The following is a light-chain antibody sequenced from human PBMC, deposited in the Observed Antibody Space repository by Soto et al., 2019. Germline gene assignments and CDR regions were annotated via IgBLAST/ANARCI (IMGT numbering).Light chain of an antibody. J-gene: IGLJ1*01. Sequence: QSVLTQPASVSGSPGQSITISCTGTSSDFGSYNLVSWYQQHPGKAPKLMIYEVSKRPSGVSNRFSGSKSGNTASLTISGLQAEDEADYYCCSYAGSSTHVFGTGTKVTV. V-gene: IGLV2-23*02. CDR2: EVS. CDR1: SSDFGSYNL. CDR3: CSYAGSSTHV.